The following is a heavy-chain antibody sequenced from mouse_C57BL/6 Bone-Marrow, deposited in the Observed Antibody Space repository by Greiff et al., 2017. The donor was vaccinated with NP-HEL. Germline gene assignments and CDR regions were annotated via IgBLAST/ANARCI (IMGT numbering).Heavy chain of an antibody. Sequence: VQLQQSGAELARPGASVKLSCKASGYTFTSYGISWVKQRTGQGLEWIGEIYPRSGNTYYNEKFKGKATLTADKSSGTAYMELRSLTSEDSAVYFCTYYGSSPHWYFDVWGTGTTVTVSS. J-gene: IGHJ1*03. CDR1: GYTFTSYG. D-gene: IGHD1-1*01. V-gene: IGHV1-81*01. CDR3: TYYGSSPHWYFDV. CDR2: IYPRSGNT.